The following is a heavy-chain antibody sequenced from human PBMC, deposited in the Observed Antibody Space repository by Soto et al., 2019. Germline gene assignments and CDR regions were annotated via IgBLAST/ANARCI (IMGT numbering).Heavy chain of an antibody. V-gene: IGHV3-23*01. J-gene: IGHJ6*02. CDR1: GFTFSRYV. Sequence: GGSLRLSCSASGFTFSRYVMYWVRQAPGKGLEWVSAISGSGGSTYYADSVKGRFTISRDNSKNTLYLQMNSLRAEDTAVYYCAKDWDPFGPVIAAAGFEGMDVWGQGTTLTVSS. CDR3: AKDWDPFGPVIAAAGFEGMDV. D-gene: IGHD6-13*01. CDR2: ISGSGGST.